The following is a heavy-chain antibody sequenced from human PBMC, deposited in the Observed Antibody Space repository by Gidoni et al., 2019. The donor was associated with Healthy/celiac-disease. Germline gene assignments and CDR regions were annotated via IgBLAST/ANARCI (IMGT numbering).Heavy chain of an antibody. CDR3: AREYYYDSSGYPNWFDP. V-gene: IGHV1-3*01. CDR1: GYPFTSYA. Sequence: QVQLVQSGAEVKKPGASVKVSCKASGYPFTSYAMHWVRQAPGQRLEWMGWINAGNGNTKYSQKFQGRVTITRDTSASTAYMELSSLRSEDTAVYYCAREYYYDSSGYPNWFDPWGQGTLVTVSS. D-gene: IGHD3-22*01. J-gene: IGHJ5*02. CDR2: INAGNGNT.